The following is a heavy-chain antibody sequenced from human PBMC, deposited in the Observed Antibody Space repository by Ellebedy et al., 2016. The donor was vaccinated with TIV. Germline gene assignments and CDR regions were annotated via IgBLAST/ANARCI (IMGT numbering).Heavy chain of an antibody. V-gene: IGHV1-69*04. CDR3: ARSHFGGSYGMDV. CDR1: GGPFSSYA. Sequence: AASVKVSCKASGGPFSSYAISWVRQAPGQGLEWMGRIIPIVGIANYAQNFQGRVTITADKSTSTAYMELSSLRSEDTAVYYCARSHFGGSYGMDVWGQGTTVTVSS. D-gene: IGHD3-16*01. CDR2: IIPIVGIA. J-gene: IGHJ6*02.